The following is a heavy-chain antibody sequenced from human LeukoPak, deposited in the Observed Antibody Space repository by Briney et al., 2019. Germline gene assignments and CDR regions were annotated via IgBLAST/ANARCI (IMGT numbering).Heavy chain of an antibody. D-gene: IGHD6-13*01. CDR2: INPNSGGT. V-gene: IGHV1-2*02. J-gene: IGHJ5*02. CDR3: ARDPRAAAGTRWFDP. Sequence: ASVSVSCTASGYTFTGYYMHSVRQAPGQGLEWMGWINPNSGGTNYAQKFQGRVTMTRDTSISTAYMELSRLRSDDMAVYYCARDPRAAAGTRWFDPWGQGTLVTVSS. CDR1: GYTFTGYY.